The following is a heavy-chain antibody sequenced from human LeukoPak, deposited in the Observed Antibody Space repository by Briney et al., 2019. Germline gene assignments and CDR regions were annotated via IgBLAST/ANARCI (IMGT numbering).Heavy chain of an antibody. J-gene: IGHJ4*02. V-gene: IGHV1-69*04. D-gene: IGHD6-19*01. Sequence: EASVKVSCKASGGTFSSYAISWVRQAPGQGLEWMGRIIPILGIANYAQKFQGRVTITADKSTSTAYMELSSLRSEDTAVYYCARGSFKQWLARYYFDYWGQGTLVTVSS. CDR3: ARGSFKQWLARYYFDY. CDR2: IIPILGIA. CDR1: GGTFSSYA.